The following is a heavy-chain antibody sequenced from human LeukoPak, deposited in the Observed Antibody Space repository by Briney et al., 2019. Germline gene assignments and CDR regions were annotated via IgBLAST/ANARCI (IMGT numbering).Heavy chain of an antibody. CDR3: GRGGGSSSYWAWFDP. V-gene: IGHV1-69*13. Sequence: SVKVSCKASGGTFSSYAISWVRQATGQGLEWMGGIIPIFGTANYAQKFQGRVTITADESTSTAYMELSSLRSDDTAVYYCGRGGGSSSYWAWFDPWGQGTLVTVSS. CDR2: IIPIFGTA. D-gene: IGHD6-13*01. CDR1: GGTFSSYA. J-gene: IGHJ5*02.